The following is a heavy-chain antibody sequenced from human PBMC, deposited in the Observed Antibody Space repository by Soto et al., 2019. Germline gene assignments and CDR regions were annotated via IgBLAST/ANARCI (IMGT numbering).Heavy chain of an antibody. CDR3: ARAVYNRDSSGYFHNWFDP. Sequence: ASVKVSCKASGDTFTIYVVSWVLQATGQGLEWMGWISAYNGNTNYAQKLQGRVTMTTDTSTSTAYMELRSLRSDDTAVYYCARAVYNRDSSGYFHNWFDPWGQGTLVTV. V-gene: IGHV1-18*01. CDR2: ISAYNGNT. D-gene: IGHD3-22*01. CDR1: GDTFTIYV. J-gene: IGHJ5*02.